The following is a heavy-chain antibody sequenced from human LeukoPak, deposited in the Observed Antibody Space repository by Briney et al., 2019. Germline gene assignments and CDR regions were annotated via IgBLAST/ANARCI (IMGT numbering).Heavy chain of an antibody. V-gene: IGHV1-2*04. D-gene: IGHD6-19*01. CDR1: GYTFTGYY. Sequence: ASVRVSCKASGYTFTGYYMHWVRQAPGQGLEWMGWINPNSGGTNYAQKFQGWVTMTRDTSISTAYMELSRLRSDDTAVYYCARPLHSSGWAAEYFQHWGQGTLVTVSS. CDR2: INPNSGGT. J-gene: IGHJ1*01. CDR3: ARPLHSSGWAAEYFQH.